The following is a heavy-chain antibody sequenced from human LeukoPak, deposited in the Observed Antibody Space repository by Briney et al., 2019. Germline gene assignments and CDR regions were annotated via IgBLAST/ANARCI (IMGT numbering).Heavy chain of an antibody. CDR1: GYTFTSYY. CDR3: ARDNSVEDTAWWFDP. D-gene: IGHD4-23*01. CDR2: INPSGGST. Sequence: VASVKVSCKASGYTFTSYYMHWVRQAPGQGLEWMGIINPSGGSTSYAQKFQGRVTMTRDMSTSTDYMELSSLRSEDTAAYYCARDNSVEDTAWWFDPWGQGTLVTVSS. V-gene: IGHV1-46*01. J-gene: IGHJ5*02.